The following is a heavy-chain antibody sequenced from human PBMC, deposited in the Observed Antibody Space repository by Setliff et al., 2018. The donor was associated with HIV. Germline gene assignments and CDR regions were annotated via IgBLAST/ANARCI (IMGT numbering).Heavy chain of an antibody. V-gene: IGHV4-4*09. D-gene: IGHD4-17*01. CDR3: ARPIPYGLDWYFDL. CDR1: GGSISSYY. CDR2: MHSSGST. J-gene: IGHJ2*01. Sequence: SETLSLTCTVSGGSISSYYWSWIRQPPGKGLEWIGYMHSSGSTNYNLPLETRVTLSVDTSKSQFSLKLTSVTASDTAMYYCARPIPYGLDWYFDLWGRGTLVTVSS.